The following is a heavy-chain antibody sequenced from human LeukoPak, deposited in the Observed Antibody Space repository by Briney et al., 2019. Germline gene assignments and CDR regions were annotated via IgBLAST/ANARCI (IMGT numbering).Heavy chain of an antibody. CDR2: LNFDGSRT. J-gene: IGHJ4*02. CDR3: ARGIYGDPPAIDQ. CDR1: GFTFNYFW. V-gene: IGHV3-74*01. Sequence: GGSLRLSCAASGFTFNYFWMHWVRHAPGEGLVWVSRLNFDGSRTTYAEFVEGRFTISRDNAKNTLFLHMNSLRAEDTAVYYCARGIYGDPPAIDQWGQGALVTVSS. D-gene: IGHD4-17*01.